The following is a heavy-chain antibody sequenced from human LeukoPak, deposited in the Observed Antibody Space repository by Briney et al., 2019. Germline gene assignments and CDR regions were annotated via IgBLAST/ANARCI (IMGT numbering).Heavy chain of an antibody. Sequence: ASVKVSCKASGYTFTGYDINWVRQATGQGLEWMGWMNPNSGNTGYAQKFQGRVTMTRNTSISTAYMELSSLRSEDTAVYYCARAGGRLWFGEVDYWGQGTLVTVSS. CDR1: GYTFTGYD. J-gene: IGHJ4*02. CDR2: MNPNSGNT. CDR3: ARAGGRLWFGEVDY. D-gene: IGHD3-10*01. V-gene: IGHV1-8*01.